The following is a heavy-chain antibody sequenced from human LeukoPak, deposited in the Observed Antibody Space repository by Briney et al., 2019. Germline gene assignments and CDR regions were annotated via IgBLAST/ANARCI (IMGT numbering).Heavy chain of an antibody. CDR2: IDYSGST. D-gene: IGHD3-22*01. CDR3: ARVRDYYDSSGSRSYYFDY. V-gene: IGHV4-39*07. J-gene: IGHJ4*02. Sequence: PSETLSLTCGVSGGSISSSYYWGWIRQPPGKGLEGIGNIDYSGSTYYNPSLKSRVSISVDTSKNHFSLKLSSVTAADTAVYYCARVRDYYDSSGSRSYYFDYWGQGTLVPVSS. CDR1: GGSISSSYY.